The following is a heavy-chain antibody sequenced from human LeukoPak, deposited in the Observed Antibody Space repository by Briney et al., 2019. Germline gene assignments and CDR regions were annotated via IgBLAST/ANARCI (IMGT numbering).Heavy chain of an antibody. D-gene: IGHD6-13*01. Sequence: GGSLRLSCAASGFTFSSYRMNWVSQAPGKGLEWVSYISSSSSTIYYADSVKGRFTISRDNAKNSLYLQMNSLRDEDTAVYYCATDPGSSWKADYWGQGTLVTVSS. V-gene: IGHV3-48*02. CDR2: ISSSSSTI. J-gene: IGHJ4*02. CDR1: GFTFSSYR. CDR3: ATDPGSSWKADY.